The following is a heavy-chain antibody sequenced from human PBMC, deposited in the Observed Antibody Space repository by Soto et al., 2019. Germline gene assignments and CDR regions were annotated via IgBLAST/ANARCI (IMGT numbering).Heavy chain of an antibody. D-gene: IGHD5-18*01. Sequence: ASVKVSCKASGGTFSSYAISWVRQAPGQGLEWMGGIIPIFGTANYAQKFQGRVTITADKSTSTAYMELSSLRSEDTAVYYCAREVDTAMVTSNYYYYYGMDVWGQGTTVTVSS. CDR1: GGTFSSYA. CDR3: AREVDTAMVTSNYYYYYGMDV. J-gene: IGHJ6*02. CDR2: IIPIFGTA. V-gene: IGHV1-69*06.